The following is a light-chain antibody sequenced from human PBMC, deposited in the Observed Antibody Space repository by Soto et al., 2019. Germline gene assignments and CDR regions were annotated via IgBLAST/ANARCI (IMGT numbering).Light chain of an antibody. V-gene: IGKV3-15*01. Sequence: ETVMTQSPGTLSVSLGDRATLSCRASQSVSIHLAWYQQKPCQAPRLLIYDTYTRATGIPARFSGSGSGTEFTLTISSLQSEDFALYYCQQSNSWPPITCGQGTRLEIK. J-gene: IGKJ5*01. CDR1: QSVSIH. CDR3: QQSNSWPPIT. CDR2: DTY.